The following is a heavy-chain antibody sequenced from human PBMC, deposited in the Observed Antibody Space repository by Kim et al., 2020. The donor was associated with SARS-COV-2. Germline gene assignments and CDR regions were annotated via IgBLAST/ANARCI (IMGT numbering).Heavy chain of an antibody. CDR3: AKDIPQLVTYCGMDV. Sequence: GGSLRLSCAASGFTFSSYAMSWVRQAPGKGLEWVSAISGSGGSTYYADSVKGRFIISRDNSKNTLYLQMNSLRAEDTAVYYCAKDIPQLVTYCGMDVWGQGTTVTVSS. V-gene: IGHV3-23*01. CDR1: GFTFSSYA. D-gene: IGHD6-13*01. J-gene: IGHJ6*02. CDR2: ISGSGGST.